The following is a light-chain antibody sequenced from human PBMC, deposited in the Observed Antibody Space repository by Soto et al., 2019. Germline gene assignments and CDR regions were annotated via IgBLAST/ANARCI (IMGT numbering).Light chain of an antibody. V-gene: IGLV2-14*01. CDR2: EVS. J-gene: IGLJ1*01. CDR1: SSDVGGYNY. Sequence: ALTQPASVSGSPGQSITISCTGTSSDVGGYNYVSWYQQHPGKAPKLMIYEVSNRPSGVSNRFSGSKSGNTASLTISGLQAEDEADYYCSSYTSSSTPVFGTGTKLTVL. CDR3: SSYTSSSTPV.